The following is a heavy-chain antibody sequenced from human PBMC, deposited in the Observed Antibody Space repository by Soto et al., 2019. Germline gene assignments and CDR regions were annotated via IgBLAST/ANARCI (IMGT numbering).Heavy chain of an antibody. D-gene: IGHD3-22*01. CDR3: ARAKDSSGYSDAFDI. J-gene: IGHJ3*02. CDR2: IYYSGST. Sequence: QVQLQESGPGLVKPSQTLSLTCTVSGGSISSGAYYWGWIRQPPGKGLEWIGYIYYSGSTYYNPSLKSRVTISVDTSKNQFSLKLNSVTAADTAVYYCARAKDSSGYSDAFDIWGQGTMVTVSS. CDR1: GGSISSGAYY. V-gene: IGHV4-30-4*01.